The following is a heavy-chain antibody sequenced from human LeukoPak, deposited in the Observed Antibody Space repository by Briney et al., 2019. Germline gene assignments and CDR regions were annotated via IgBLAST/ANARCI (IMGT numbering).Heavy chain of an antibody. J-gene: IGHJ3*02. CDR3: AREANAFDI. CDR2: VYHTGSS. CDR1: GFSISSGYY. Sequence: PSETLSLTCTVSGFSISSGYYWGWIRQPPGKGLEWIGTVYHTGSSYHNPSLKSRVTFSVDTSKNQFSLRLRSVTAADTAVYYCAREANAFDIWGQGTMVTVSS. V-gene: IGHV4-38-2*02.